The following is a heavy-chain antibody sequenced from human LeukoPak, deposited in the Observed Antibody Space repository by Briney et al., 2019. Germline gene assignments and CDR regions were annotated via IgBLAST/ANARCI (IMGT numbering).Heavy chain of an antibody. CDR1: GGSFSGYY. CDR3: ARSYTSGWYGR. V-gene: IGHV4-34*01. Sequence: SETLSLTCAVYGGSFSGYYWSWIRQPPGKGLEWIGEINHSGSTNYNPSLKSRVTMSVDTSKNQFSLKLSSVTAADTAIYYCARSYTSGWYGRWGQGTLVTVSS. D-gene: IGHD6-13*01. CDR2: INHSGST. J-gene: IGHJ4*02.